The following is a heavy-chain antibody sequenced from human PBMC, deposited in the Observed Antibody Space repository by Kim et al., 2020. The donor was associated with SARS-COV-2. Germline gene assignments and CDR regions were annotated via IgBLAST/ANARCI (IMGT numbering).Heavy chain of an antibody. J-gene: IGHJ4*02. D-gene: IGHD2-15*01. CDR3: AKSNGGGGTCYSGIDY. V-gene: IGHV3-23*01. Sequence: SVKGRFTISRDNSENTLDLQMNSLRVEDTAVYYCAKSNGGGGTCYSGIDYWGQGTLVTVSS.